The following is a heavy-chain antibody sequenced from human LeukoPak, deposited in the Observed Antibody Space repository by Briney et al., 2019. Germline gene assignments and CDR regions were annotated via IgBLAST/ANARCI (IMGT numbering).Heavy chain of an antibody. D-gene: IGHD2-2*01. Sequence: ASVTVSCKASGGTFSSYAISWVRRAPGQGLEWMGGIIPIFGTANYAQKFQGRVTITTDESTSTAYMELSSLRSEDTAVYYCARGSRGVVPAAIALMNWYFDLWGRGTLVTVSS. J-gene: IGHJ2*01. CDR1: GGTFSSYA. V-gene: IGHV1-69*05. CDR3: ARGSRGVVPAAIALMNWYFDL. CDR2: IIPIFGTA.